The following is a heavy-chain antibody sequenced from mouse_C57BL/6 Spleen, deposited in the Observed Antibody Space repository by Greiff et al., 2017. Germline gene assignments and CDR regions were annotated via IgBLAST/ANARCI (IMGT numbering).Heavy chain of an antibody. CDR2: IYPGDGDT. CDR3: ARREDEDYAMDY. J-gene: IGHJ4*01. CDR1: GYAFSSSW. V-gene: IGHV1-82*01. Sequence: VQLQQSGPELVKPGASVKISCKASGYAFSSSWMNWVKQRPGKGLEWIGRIYPGDGDTNYNGKFKGKATLTADKSSSTAYMQLSSLTSEDSAVYFCARREDEDYAMDYWGQGTSVTVSS.